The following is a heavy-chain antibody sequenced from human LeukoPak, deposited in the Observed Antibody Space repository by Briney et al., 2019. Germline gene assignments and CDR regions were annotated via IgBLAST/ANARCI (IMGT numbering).Heavy chain of an antibody. D-gene: IGHD6-6*01. CDR2: IWYDGSNK. J-gene: IGHJ4*02. CDR3: ARMAQGTLAARHFDY. CDR1: GFTFSSYG. Sequence: GGSLRLSCAASGFTFSSYGMHWVRQAPGKGLEWVAVIWYDGSNKYYADSVKGRFTISRDNSKNTLYLQMNSLRAEDTAVYYCARMAQGTLAARHFDYWGQGTLVTVSS. V-gene: IGHV3-33*01.